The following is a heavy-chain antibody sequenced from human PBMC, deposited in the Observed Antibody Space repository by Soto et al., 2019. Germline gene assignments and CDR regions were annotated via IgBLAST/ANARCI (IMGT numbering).Heavy chain of an antibody. J-gene: IGHJ3*01. Sequence: ASVKVSFKASGYTVTRSGMSWLRQAAGQGREWMGWISAHTGSSEYAQRFQGRVTMTTDRSTSTAYMELRSLRSDDPAVYYCVRAFFYQGSDSRGYSFDAFDFWGPGTLVTVSS. V-gene: IGHV1-18*01. CDR1: GYTVTRSG. CDR3: VRAFFYQGSDSRGYSFDAFDF. CDR2: ISAHTGSS. D-gene: IGHD3-22*01.